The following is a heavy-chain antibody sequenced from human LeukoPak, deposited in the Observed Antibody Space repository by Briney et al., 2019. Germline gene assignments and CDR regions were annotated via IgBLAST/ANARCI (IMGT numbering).Heavy chain of an antibody. CDR2: ISSSGSTI. Sequence: PGGSLRLSCAASGFPFSDYYMSWIRQAPGKGLEWVSYISSSGSTIYYADSVKGRITISRDNAKNSLYLQMNSLRAEDAAVYYCASSSAGYCSGGSCYRYYYMDVWGKGTTVTVSS. CDR3: ASSSAGYCSGGSCYRYYYMDV. D-gene: IGHD2-15*01. CDR1: GFPFSDYY. V-gene: IGHV3-11*04. J-gene: IGHJ6*03.